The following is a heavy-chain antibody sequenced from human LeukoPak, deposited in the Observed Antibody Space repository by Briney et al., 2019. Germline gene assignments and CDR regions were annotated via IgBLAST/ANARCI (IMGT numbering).Heavy chain of an antibody. Sequence: GGSLRLSCAASGSTFSSYSMNWVRQAPGKGLEWVSSISSSSSYIYYADSVKGRFTISRDNAKDTVYLQMNSLRAEDTAVYYCARVSIGWYSFDYWGQGTLVTVSS. CDR3: ARVSIGWYSFDY. V-gene: IGHV3-21*01. CDR1: GSTFSSYS. CDR2: ISSSSSYI. J-gene: IGHJ4*02. D-gene: IGHD6-19*01.